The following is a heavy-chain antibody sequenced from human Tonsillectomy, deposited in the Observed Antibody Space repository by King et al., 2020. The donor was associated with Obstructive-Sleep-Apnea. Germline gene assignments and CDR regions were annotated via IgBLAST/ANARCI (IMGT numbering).Heavy chain of an antibody. CDR2: ISSIRSTI. Sequence: VQLVESGGGLVQPGGSLRLSCAASGFTFSIYSMNWVRQAPGKGLEWVSYISSIRSTIYYAYSVKGRFTISRDNAKNPLYLQMNSLRVEDTAVYYCARDSSGYSPWGQGTLVTVSS. CDR3: ARDSSGYSP. V-gene: IGHV3-48*04. CDR1: GFTFSIYS. D-gene: IGHD3-22*01. J-gene: IGHJ5*02.